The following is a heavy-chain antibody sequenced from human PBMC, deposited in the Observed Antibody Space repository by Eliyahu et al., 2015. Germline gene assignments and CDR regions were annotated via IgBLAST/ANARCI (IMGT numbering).Heavy chain of an antibody. J-gene: IGHJ5*02. CDR2: IIPMFGTA. Sequence: LEWMGGIIPMFGTANYAQKFRGRVTITADEYTKTAYMELSSLRSEDTAVYYCARGGTEATTNNWFDPWGQGTLVTVSS. V-gene: IGHV1-69*01. D-gene: IGHD1-1*01. CDR3: ARGGTEATTNNWFDP.